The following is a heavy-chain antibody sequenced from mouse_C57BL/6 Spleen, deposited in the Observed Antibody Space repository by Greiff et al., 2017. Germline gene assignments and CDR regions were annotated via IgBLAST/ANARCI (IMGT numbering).Heavy chain of an antibody. D-gene: IGHD1-1*01. CDR1: GYTFTDYY. J-gene: IGHJ4*01. CDR3: ARGYYGFYAMDY. Sequence: VQLQQSGPELVKPGASVKISCKASGYTFTDYYMNWVKPSHGKSLEWIGDINPNNGGTSYNQKFKGKATLTVDKSSSTAYMELRSLTSEDSAVYYCARGYYGFYAMDYWGQGTSVTVSS. CDR2: INPNNGGT. V-gene: IGHV1-26*01.